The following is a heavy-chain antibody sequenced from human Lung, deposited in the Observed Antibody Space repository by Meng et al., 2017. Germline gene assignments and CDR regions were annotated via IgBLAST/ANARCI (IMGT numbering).Heavy chain of an antibody. CDR3: ARDEDISAAGKLFGDY. Sequence: QVQLVEGGEEGQKPGASVTVSCKASGSTFPDYWLHWVRRAPGQGLEWMGRINPKSGDTHYAQRFQGRVTMTGDTSISTAYMELSGLRSDDTAMYYCARDEDISAAGKLFGDYWGQGTLVTVSS. D-gene: IGHD6-13*01. J-gene: IGHJ4*02. CDR2: INPKSGDT. V-gene: IGHV1-2*06. CDR1: GSTFPDYW.